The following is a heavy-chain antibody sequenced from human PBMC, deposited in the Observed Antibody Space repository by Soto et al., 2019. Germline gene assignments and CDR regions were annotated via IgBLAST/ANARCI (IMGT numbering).Heavy chain of an antibody. V-gene: IGHV1-18*01. CDR2: ISGYNGNT. J-gene: IGHJ6*02. CDR3: AREGPRPYYYYGKDV. CDR1: GYTFSMSG. Sequence: ASVKVSCKSSGYTFSMSGISWVRQAPGQGLEWMGWISGYNGNTNYEQKFQDRVTMTTDTTTNTAYMELRSLRSDDTAVYYCAREGPRPYYYYGKDVWGQGTPVTVSS.